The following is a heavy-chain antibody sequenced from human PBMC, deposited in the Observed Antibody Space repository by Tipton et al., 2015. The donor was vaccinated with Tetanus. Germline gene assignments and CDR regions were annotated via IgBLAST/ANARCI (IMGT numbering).Heavy chain of an antibody. CDR3: ARPTLRLVIDS. J-gene: IGHJ4*02. D-gene: IGHD6-6*01. CDR1: GGSITSSDYF. V-gene: IGHV4-39*07. CDR2: VHNTGDT. Sequence: TLSLTCTVSGGSITSSDYFWGWIRQPPGKGLEWIANVHNTGDTYYSPSLQSRVTISVDTSKNQFSLRLGSVTAADTAVYYCARPTLRLVIDSWGQGTLVTVSS.